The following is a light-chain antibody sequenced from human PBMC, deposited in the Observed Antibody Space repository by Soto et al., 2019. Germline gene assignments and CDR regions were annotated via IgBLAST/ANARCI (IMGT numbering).Light chain of an antibody. V-gene: IGKV3-15*01. CDR3: QQYNNWPRT. CDR2: GAS. Sequence: EIVMTQSPATLSVSPGERATLSCRASQSVSSNLAWYQQKPGQASRLLIYGASIRATGIPARFSGSGSGTEFTLTISSLQCDDFAVYYGQQYNNWPRTFGEGTKLEIK. CDR1: QSVSSN. J-gene: IGKJ2*01.